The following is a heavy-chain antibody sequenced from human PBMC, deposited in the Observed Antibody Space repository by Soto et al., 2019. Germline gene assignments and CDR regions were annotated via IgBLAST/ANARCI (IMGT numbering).Heavy chain of an antibody. J-gene: IGHJ6*02. CDR2: MSGSGSSI. CDR1: HFAFNIDA. CDR3: ARDNWNGAYYGLDV. Sequence: PGGSLRLSCVASHFAFNIDAMTWVRQAPGKGLEWVSSMSGSGSSIYYADSVKGRFTITRYKSKKTLYLQMNSLRAEDTAVYWCARDNWNGAYYGLDVWGQGTTVTVSS. D-gene: IGHD1-20*01. V-gene: IGHV3-23*01.